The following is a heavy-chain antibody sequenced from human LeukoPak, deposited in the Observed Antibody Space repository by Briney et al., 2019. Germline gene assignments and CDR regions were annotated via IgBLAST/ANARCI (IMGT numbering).Heavy chain of an antibody. Sequence: GGSLRLSCAASGFTFSNYAMSWVRQVPGRGLEWVSAISGSGGSTYYADSVKGRFTISRDNSKNTLYLQMNSLRAEDTAVYYCAKDNKLTIFGVVISYYFDYWGQGTLVTVSS. D-gene: IGHD3-3*01. CDR3: AKDNKLTIFGVVISYYFDY. V-gene: IGHV3-23*01. J-gene: IGHJ4*02. CDR2: ISGSGGST. CDR1: GFTFSNYA.